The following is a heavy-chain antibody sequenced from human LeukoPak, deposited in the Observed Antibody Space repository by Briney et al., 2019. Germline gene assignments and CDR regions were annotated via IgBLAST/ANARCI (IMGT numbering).Heavy chain of an antibody. CDR3: ASRIARSRSSSGRPFDY. CDR1: GYTFTSYA. V-gene: IGHV1-69*13. D-gene: IGHD6-6*01. CDR2: IIPIFGTA. Sequence: GASVKVSCKASGYTFTSYAISWVRQAPGQGLEWMGGIIPIFGTANYAQKFQGRVTITADESTSTAYMELSSLRSEDTAVYYCASRIARSRSSSGRPFDYWGQGTLVTVSS. J-gene: IGHJ4*02.